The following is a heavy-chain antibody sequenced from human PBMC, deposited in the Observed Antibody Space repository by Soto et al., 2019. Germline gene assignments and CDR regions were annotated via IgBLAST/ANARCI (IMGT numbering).Heavy chain of an antibody. D-gene: IGHD1-26*01. J-gene: IGHJ6*02. CDR2: IIPSFGTA. CDR3: VSHSGSSPEGRYYYGLDV. Sequence: QVQLVQSGAEVKNPGSSVKVSCKASGGTFSSYAISWVRQAPGQGLVWMGGIIPSFGTADYAQKFQCRVTITAYESTSTAYMEMSRQRSEDTAVYYCVSHSGSSPEGRYYYGLDVWGQGTTGTGSS. V-gene: IGHV1-69*12. CDR1: GGTFSSYA.